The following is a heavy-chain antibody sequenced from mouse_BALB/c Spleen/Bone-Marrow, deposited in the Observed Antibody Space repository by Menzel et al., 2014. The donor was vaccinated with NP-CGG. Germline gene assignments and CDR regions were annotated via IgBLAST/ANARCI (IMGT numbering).Heavy chain of an antibody. CDR2: IFPVNADT. J-gene: IGHJ3*01. CDR1: GYVFTDYW. CDR3: ARFATGSFAY. V-gene: IGHV1-80*01. D-gene: IGHD1-1*01. Sequence: QVQLQQSGAELVRPGSSVKISCKASGYVFTDYWMNWPRQRPGQGLEWIGQIFPVNADTNYKANFKDKVTLTADKSSTTAYMQLNSLTSEDSAVYFCARFATGSFAYWGQGTLVTVSA.